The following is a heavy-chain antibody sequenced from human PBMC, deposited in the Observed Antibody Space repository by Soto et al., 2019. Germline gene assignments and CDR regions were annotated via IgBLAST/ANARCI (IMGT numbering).Heavy chain of an antibody. CDR1: GGSLNDYY. CDR3: AGSNYRSGSYGYGLDV. CDR2: IYTSGGT. V-gene: IGHV4-4*07. D-gene: IGHD3-10*01. Sequence: SETLSLTCAVSGGSLNDYYWSWIRQPAGKGLEWIGRIYTSGGTNYNPSLKSRVTMSVDTSKSQFSLKLSSVTAADTAVYYCAGSNYRSGSYGYGLDVWGQGTTVTVSS. J-gene: IGHJ6*02.